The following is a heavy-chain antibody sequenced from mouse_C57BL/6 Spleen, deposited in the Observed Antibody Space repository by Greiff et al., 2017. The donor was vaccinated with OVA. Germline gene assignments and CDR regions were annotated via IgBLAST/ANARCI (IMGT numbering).Heavy chain of an antibody. CDR2: IYPGIGNT. Sequence: QVQLQQSGAELARPGASVKLSCKASGYTFPSYGISWVKQRPGQGLGWIGAIYPGIGNTYYNEKFKGKATLTADKSSSTAYMQLRSLTSEDAAVYFCANDYGSEGYWGQGTTLTVSS. J-gene: IGHJ2*01. V-gene: IGHV1-81*01. D-gene: IGHD1-1*01. CDR3: ANDYGSEGY. CDR1: GYTFPSYG.